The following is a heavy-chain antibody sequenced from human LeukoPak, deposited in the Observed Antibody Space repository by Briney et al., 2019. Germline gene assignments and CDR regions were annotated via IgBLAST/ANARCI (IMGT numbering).Heavy chain of an antibody. CDR3: AKAYSGSHRGAFDV. J-gene: IGHJ3*01. CDR2: ISGSGSNT. CDR1: GFTFSSSA. D-gene: IGHD1-26*01. V-gene: IGHV3-23*01. Sequence: GGSLRLSCAASGFTFSSSAMSWVRQAPGKGLEWVSTISGSGSNTYYADSVQGRYTISRDNSKSTLYLQMNSLRADDTAVYYCAKAYSGSHRGAFDVWGQGTMVTVSS.